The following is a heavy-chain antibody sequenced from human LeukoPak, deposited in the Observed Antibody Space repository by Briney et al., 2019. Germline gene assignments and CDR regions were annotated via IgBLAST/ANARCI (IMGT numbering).Heavy chain of an antibody. Sequence: ASVKVSCKASGYSFATYHINWVRQATGQGLEWMGSISADNGDINYAEKLQGRVTVTTDTSTSTAYMELRSLTFDDTAVYYCARDDGGFGELRYWGQGTLVTVSS. CDR1: GYSFATYH. V-gene: IGHV1-18*01. D-gene: IGHD3-10*01. CDR2: ISADNGDI. CDR3: ARDDGGFGELRY. J-gene: IGHJ4*02.